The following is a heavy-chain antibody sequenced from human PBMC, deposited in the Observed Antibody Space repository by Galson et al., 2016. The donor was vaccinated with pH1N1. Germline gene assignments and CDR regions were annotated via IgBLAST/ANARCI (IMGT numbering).Heavy chain of an antibody. J-gene: IGHJ4*02. D-gene: IGHD4-11*01. Sequence: LSLTCTVSGDSISTSRFYWGWIRQPPGKGLEWIASIYYSGNTYYNPSLKSRVTISVDPSNHQYSLKRSSVTPEATAVYSCARQSSDYGNYGLKYYFDYWGQGTLVTVSS. CDR1: GDSISTSRFY. V-gene: IGHV4-39*01. CDR2: IYYSGNT. CDR3: ARQSSDYGNYGLKYYFDY.